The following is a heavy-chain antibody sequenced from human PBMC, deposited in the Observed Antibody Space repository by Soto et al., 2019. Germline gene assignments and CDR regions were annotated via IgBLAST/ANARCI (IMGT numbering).Heavy chain of an antibody. J-gene: IGHJ5*02. V-gene: IGHV4-34*01. CDR3: ARDGPYSSGWYPRRWFDP. Sequence: TSETLSLTCAVYGGSFSGYYWSWIRQPPGKGLEWIGEINHSGSTNYNPSLKSRVTISVDTSKNQFSLKLSSVTAADTAVYYCARDGPYSSGWYPRRWFDPWGQGTLVTVSS. D-gene: IGHD6-19*01. CDR2: INHSGST. CDR1: GGSFSGYY.